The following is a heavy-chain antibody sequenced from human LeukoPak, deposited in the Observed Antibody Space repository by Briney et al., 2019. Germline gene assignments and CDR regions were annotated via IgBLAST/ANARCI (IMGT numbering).Heavy chain of an antibody. CDR1: GYTFTSYG. J-gene: IGHJ6*02. Sequence: ASVNVSCKASGYTFTSYGISWVRQAPGQGLEWMGWISAYNGNTNYAQKLQGRVTMTTDTSTSTAYMELRSLRSDDTAVYYCARDRRVYCSSTSCYRMDVWGQGTTVTVSS. D-gene: IGHD2-2*01. V-gene: IGHV1-18*01. CDR3: ARDRRVYCSSTSCYRMDV. CDR2: ISAYNGNT.